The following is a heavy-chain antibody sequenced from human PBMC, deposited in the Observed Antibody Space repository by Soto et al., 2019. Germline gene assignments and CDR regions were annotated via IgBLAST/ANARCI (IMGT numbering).Heavy chain of an antibody. CDR3: AKDLNGYSAYHTFYY. J-gene: IGHJ4*02. D-gene: IGHD5-12*01. CDR2: ISYAGSEE. Sequence: QVQLVESGGGVVQPGRSLRLSCAASGFSFSSYGMHWVRQAPGKGLEWVAVISYAGSEEYYADSVKGRFTISRDNYKKTQYQQMNSLRVEDTAVYYCAKDLNGYSAYHTFYYWGQGTVVTVSP. CDR1: GFSFSSYG. V-gene: IGHV3-30*18.